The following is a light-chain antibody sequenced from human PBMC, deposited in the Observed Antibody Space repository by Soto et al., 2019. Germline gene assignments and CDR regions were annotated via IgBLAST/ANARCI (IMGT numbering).Light chain of an antibody. J-gene: IGKJ5*01. CDR2: GAS. Sequence: VSTQSPATRSVSPGGGATLSGRASQSVSNNLTWYQQKPGQPPRLLIYGASTRATGVPGRFSGSGSGTKFTLSISSLQSEDFAVYYCQQYNNWPITSGQGPRLE. CDR1: QSVSNN. CDR3: QQYNNWPIT. V-gene: IGKV3-15*01.